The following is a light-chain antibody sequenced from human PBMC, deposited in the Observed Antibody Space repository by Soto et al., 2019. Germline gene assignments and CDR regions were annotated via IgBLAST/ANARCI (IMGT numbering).Light chain of an antibody. Sequence: EIVMTQSPATLSVSPGERATLSCRASQSGSSNLAWYQQKPGQAPRLLIYGASTRATGIPARFSGSGSGTEFTLTISRLAPEYFAVYYCQQRSNWLTFGGGTKVEIK. J-gene: IGKJ4*01. V-gene: IGKV3-15*01. CDR2: GAS. CDR3: QQRSNWLT. CDR1: QSGSSN.